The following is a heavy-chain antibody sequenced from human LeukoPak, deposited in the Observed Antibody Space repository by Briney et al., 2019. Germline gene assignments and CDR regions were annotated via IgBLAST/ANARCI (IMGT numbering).Heavy chain of an antibody. Sequence: GGSLRLSCAASGFTFSHAWMGWVRQAPGKGLEWVGRIKSKTDGGTTDYAAPVKGRFTISRDDSKNTLYLQMNSLKTEDTAVYYCTTDYYNSSGYYRFFDYWGQGTLVTVSP. J-gene: IGHJ4*02. CDR1: GFTFSHAW. CDR2: IKSKTDGGTT. CDR3: TTDYYNSSGYYRFFDY. V-gene: IGHV3-15*01. D-gene: IGHD3-22*01.